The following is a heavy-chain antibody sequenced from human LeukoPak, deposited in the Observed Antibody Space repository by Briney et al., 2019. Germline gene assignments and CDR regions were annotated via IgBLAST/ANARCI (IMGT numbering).Heavy chain of an antibody. Sequence: PGGSLRLSCAASGFTFDDYAMHWVRQAPGKGLEWVSGISWNSGSIGYVDSVKGRFTISRDNAKNSLYLQMNSLRAEDTSVYYCARVLSYSYGYWGDYWGQGTLVTVSS. CDR1: GFTFDDYA. J-gene: IGHJ4*02. CDR3: ARVLSYSYGYWGDY. D-gene: IGHD5-18*01. CDR2: ISWNSGSI. V-gene: IGHV3-9*01.